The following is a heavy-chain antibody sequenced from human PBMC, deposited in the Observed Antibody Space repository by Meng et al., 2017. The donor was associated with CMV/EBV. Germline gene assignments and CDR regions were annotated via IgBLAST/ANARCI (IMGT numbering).Heavy chain of an antibody. V-gene: IGHV3-48*03. D-gene: IGHD3-3*01. Sequence: GGSLRLSCAASGFSFSSYEMNWVRQAPGKGLEWVSYISSSGSTIYYADSVKGRFTISRDNAKNSLYLQMNSLRAEDTAVYYCARGQGSYYDFWSVNWFDPWGQGTLVTVSS. CDR3: ARGQGSYYDFWSVNWFDP. CDR1: GFSFSSYE. J-gene: IGHJ5*02. CDR2: ISSSGSTI.